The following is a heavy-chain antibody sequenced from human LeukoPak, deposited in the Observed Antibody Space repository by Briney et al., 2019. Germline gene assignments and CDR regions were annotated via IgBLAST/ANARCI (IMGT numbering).Heavy chain of an antibody. CDR3: VPLYHGGVAY. CDR1: GFTFRSYG. CDR2: ISSDGGST. J-gene: IGHJ4*02. V-gene: IGHV3-64D*06. Sequence: GGSLRLSCSASGFTFRSYGMHWVRQAPGKGLEYVSAISSDGGSTYYADSVKGRFTISRDNSKNTLYLQVRSLRAEDTAVYYCVPLYHGGVAYWGQGTLVTVSS. D-gene: IGHD3-16*02.